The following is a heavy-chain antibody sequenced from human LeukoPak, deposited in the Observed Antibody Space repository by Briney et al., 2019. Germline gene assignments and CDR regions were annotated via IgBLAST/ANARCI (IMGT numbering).Heavy chain of an antibody. CDR2: ITSGFTP. V-gene: IGHV3-23*01. J-gene: IGHJ4*02. CDR3: AKDYSDSRVGDVFLEY. CDR1: GLTFSNDA. D-gene: IGHD1-26*01. Sequence: GGSLRLSCAASGLTFSNDAMSWFRQAPGKGLEWVSGITSGFTPHYADSVKGRFTISRDNSKNTFHLQMNSLRAEDTAVYYCAKDYSDSRVGDVFLEYWGQGTLVTVSS.